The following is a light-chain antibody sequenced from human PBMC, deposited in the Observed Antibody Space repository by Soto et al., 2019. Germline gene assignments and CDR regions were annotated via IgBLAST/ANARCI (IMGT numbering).Light chain of an antibody. CDR3: TSKAGSKDLV. CDR1: SSDVGGYNY. Sequence: QSALTQPPSASGSPGQSVTISCTGTSSDVGGYNYVSWYQQYPGKAPKLIIYEVDKRPSGVPDRFSGSKSGNTASLTVSGLQAEDEADYYCTSKAGSKDLVFGGGTKLTVL. J-gene: IGLJ2*01. V-gene: IGLV2-8*01. CDR2: EVD.